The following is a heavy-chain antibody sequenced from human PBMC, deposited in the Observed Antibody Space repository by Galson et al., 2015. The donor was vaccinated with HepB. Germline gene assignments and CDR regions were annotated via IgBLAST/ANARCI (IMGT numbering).Heavy chain of an antibody. CDR3: AKRAGETYGPFDY. CDR1: GFTFSRYA. V-gene: IGHV3-23*01. Sequence: SLRLSCAASGFTFSRYAMSWVRQAPGKGLEWVSAISGSGGSTNHADSVKGRFTIPRDNSKNTLYLQMNSLRAEDTAVYYCAKRAGETYGPFDYWGQGTLVTVSS. D-gene: IGHD3-10*01. J-gene: IGHJ4*02. CDR2: ISGSGGST.